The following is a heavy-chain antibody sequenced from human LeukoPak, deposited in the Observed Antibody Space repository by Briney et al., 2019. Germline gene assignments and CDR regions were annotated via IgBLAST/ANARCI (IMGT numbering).Heavy chain of an antibody. CDR1: GGSINNYY. V-gene: IGHV4-59*08. J-gene: IGHJ4*02. CDR2: IYYSGSA. D-gene: IGHD3-10*01. Sequence: SETLSLTCTVSGGSINNYYWNWIRQPPGKGLEWIGYIYYSGSASYNPSLKSRVTISVDTSKNQFSLKLSSVTAADTAVYYCARHDEGITMAALYYFDYWGQGTLVTVSS. CDR3: ARHDEGITMAALYYFDY.